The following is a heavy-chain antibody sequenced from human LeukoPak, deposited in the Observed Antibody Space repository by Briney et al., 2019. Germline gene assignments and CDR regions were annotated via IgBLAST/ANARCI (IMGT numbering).Heavy chain of an antibody. D-gene: IGHD3-22*01. CDR3: ARGQFRLSDFDSSGFDY. J-gene: IGHJ4*02. V-gene: IGHV3-30*04. Sequence: TGGSLRLSCAASGFTLSSYAMHWVRQAPGKGLEWVAVISYGGSNKYYADSVKGRFTISRDNSKNTLYLQMNSLRAEDTAVYYCARGQFRLSDFDSSGFDYWGQGTLVTVSS. CDR1: GFTLSSYA. CDR2: ISYGGSNK.